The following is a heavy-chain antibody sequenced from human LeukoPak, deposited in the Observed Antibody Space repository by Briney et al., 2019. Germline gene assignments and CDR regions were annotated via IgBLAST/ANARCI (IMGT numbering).Heavy chain of an antibody. V-gene: IGHV4-30-4*01. CDR2: IYYSGST. J-gene: IGHJ4*02. CDR1: GGSISGGDYS. D-gene: IGHD4-17*01. Sequence: SETLSLTCTVSGGSISGGDYSWSWFRQPPGKGLEWIGYIYYSGSTYYNPSLKSRVTISVDTSKNQFSLKLSSVTAADTAVYYCARGHTVTEFDYWGQGTLVTVSS. CDR3: ARGHTVTEFDY.